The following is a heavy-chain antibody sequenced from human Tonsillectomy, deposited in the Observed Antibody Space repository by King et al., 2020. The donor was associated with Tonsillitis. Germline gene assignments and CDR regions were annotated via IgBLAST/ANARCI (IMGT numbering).Heavy chain of an antibody. CDR3: ARPYYDSSGYASDAFDI. CDR2: IYYSGST. J-gene: IGHJ3*02. D-gene: IGHD3-22*01. V-gene: IGHV4-59*01. CDR1: GGSISSYY. Sequence: QVQLQESGPGLVKPSETLSLTCTVSGGSISSYYWSWIRPPPGKGLEWIGYIYYSGSTNYNPSLKSRVTISVDTSKNQFSLKLSSVTAADTAVYYCARPYYDSSGYASDAFDIWGQGTMVTVSS.